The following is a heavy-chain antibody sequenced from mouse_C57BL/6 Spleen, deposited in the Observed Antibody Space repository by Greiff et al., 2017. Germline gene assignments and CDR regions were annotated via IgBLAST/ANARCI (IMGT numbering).Heavy chain of an antibody. CDR1: GYTFTSYT. J-gene: IGHJ2*01. Sequence: VQLQQSGAELARPGASVKMSCKASGYTFTSYTMPWVKQRPGQGLEWIGYINPSSGSTKYNQKFKDKATLTTDKSSSTAYMQLSSLTSEDSAVYYCASDGYYVNGYWGQGTTLTVSS. CDR2: INPSSGST. D-gene: IGHD2-3*01. CDR3: ASDGYYVNGY. V-gene: IGHV1-4*01.